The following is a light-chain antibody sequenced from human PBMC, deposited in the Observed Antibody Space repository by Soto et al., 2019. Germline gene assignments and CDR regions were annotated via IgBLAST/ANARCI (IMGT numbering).Light chain of an antibody. J-gene: IGLJ1*01. CDR1: SSDVGGHNS. CDR3: SSYTSTNTYV. CDR2: DVS. V-gene: IGLV2-14*03. Sequence: QSALTQPASVSGSPGLSITISCTGTSSDVGGHNSVSWYQQHPGKAPKLMIYDVSNRPSGVSNRFSGSKSGNTASLTISGLQAEDEADYYCSSYTSTNTYVFGTGTKSPS.